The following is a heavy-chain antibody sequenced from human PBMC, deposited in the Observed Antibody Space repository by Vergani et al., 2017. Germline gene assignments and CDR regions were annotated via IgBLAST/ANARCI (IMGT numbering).Heavy chain of an antibody. Sequence: EVQLVESGGGLVQPGRSLRLSCAASGFTFDDYAMHWVRQAPGKGLEWVSGISWNSGSIGYADSVKGRFTISRDNAKNTLYLQMNSLRAEDTAVYYCARDQYQLLYGGLDYWGQGTLVTVSS. CDR2: ISWNSGSI. CDR3: ARDQYQLLYGGLDY. CDR1: GFTFDDYA. J-gene: IGHJ4*02. D-gene: IGHD2-2*02. V-gene: IGHV3-9*01.